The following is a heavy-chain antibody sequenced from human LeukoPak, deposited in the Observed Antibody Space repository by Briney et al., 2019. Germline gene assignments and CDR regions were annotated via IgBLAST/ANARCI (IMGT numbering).Heavy chain of an antibody. D-gene: IGHD2-15*01. CDR1: GFAFSSQA. CDR3: ARDRWRTSGGGSDI. J-gene: IGHJ3*02. CDR2: ISDSGSIT. V-gene: IGHV3-23*01. Sequence: GGSLRLSCAASGFAFSSQAMGWVRQAPGKGLEWVSVISDSGSITYYADSVKGRFTISRDNSKNTLYVQMNSLRVEDTAVYYCARDRWRTSGGGSDIWGQGTMVTVSS.